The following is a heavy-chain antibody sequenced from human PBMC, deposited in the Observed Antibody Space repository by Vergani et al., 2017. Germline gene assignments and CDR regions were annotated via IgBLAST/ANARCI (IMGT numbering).Heavy chain of an antibody. CDR3: ARFGDYVWGSYRHLDY. D-gene: IGHD3-16*02. V-gene: IGHV4-39*01. CDR2: IYYSGST. Sequence: LQLQESGPGLVKPSEIPSLTCTVPGGSISSSRYYWGWIRQPPGKGLEWIGSIYYSGSTYYNPSLKSRVTISVDTSKNQFSLKLSSVTAADTAVYYCARFGDYVWGSYRHLDYWGQGTLVTVSS. CDR1: GGSISSSRYY. J-gene: IGHJ4*02.